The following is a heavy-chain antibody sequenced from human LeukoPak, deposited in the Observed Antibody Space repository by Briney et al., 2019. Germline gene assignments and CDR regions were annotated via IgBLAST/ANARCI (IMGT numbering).Heavy chain of an antibody. D-gene: IGHD1-14*01. CDR1: GFTVSRNV. CDR2: IYSDDRA. CDR3: ARDLAGFQEPRYYYYMDV. J-gene: IGHJ6*03. V-gene: IGHV3-66*02. Sequence: GGSLRLSCVASGFTVSRNVMSWVRQAPGKGLEWVSRIYSDDRAFYADSVKGRFTISRNNSKNTLFLQMSSLKPEDTAIYYCARDLAGFQEPRYYYYMDVWGKGTTVTVSS.